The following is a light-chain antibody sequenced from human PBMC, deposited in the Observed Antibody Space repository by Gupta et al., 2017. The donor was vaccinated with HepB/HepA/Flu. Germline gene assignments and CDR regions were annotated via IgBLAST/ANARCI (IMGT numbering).Light chain of an antibody. J-gene: IGLJ1*01. Sequence: SALTQSASVSGPPGQSISISCTGTSSDVGGYNYVSWHQQHPGKPHKLIIYDVTNRPAGVASRFSASKSGNTAFPTISGLQAEDAADYYCSYYTSNNICVFGTGTKVTVL. CDR3: SYYTSNNICV. CDR1: SSDVGGYNY. CDR2: DVT. V-gene: IGLV2-14*03.